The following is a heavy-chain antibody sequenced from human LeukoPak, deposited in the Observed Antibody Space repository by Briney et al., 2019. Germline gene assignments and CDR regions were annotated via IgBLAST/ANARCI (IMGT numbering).Heavy chain of an antibody. D-gene: IGHD7-27*01. V-gene: IGHV3-21*01. CDR3: ARGPTLGISDY. CDR1: GFTFNTYS. J-gene: IGHJ4*02. CDR2: ISSSSSYI. Sequence: PGGSLRLSCAASGFTFNTYSMNWVRQAPGKGLEWVSSISSSSSYIYYADSVKGRFTISRDNAKNSLYLQMNSLRAEDTAVYYCARGPTLGISDYWGQGTLVTVSS.